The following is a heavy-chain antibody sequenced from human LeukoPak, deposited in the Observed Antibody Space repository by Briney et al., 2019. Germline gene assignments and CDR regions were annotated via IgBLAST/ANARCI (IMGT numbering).Heavy chain of an antibody. CDR1: GFTFTTYG. J-gene: IGHJ4*02. CDR2: IGGSGIRT. D-gene: IGHD2-8*01. Sequence: GGTLRLSCSASGFTFTTYGMNWVRQAPGKGLEWVSGIGGSGIRTFYADSVKGRFIISRDNSRNTLYLQMNSLRAEDTAVYYCARDGVAPGLYFDYWGQGNLVTVSS. V-gene: IGHV3-23*01. CDR3: ARDGVAPGLYFDY.